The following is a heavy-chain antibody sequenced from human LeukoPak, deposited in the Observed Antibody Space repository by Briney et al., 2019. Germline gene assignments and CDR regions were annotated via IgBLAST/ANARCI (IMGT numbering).Heavy chain of an antibody. D-gene: IGHD6-6*01. Sequence: PGGSLRLSCAASGFTFSDYSMNWVRQAPGKGLEWVSYITSSSSARYYTDSVKGRFTISRDNAKNSMYLQMNSLRAEDTAVYYCARGSVAGRQRAPPKEWFNPWGQGTLVTVSS. J-gene: IGHJ5*02. CDR1: GFTFSDYS. CDR3: ARGSVAGRQRAPPKEWFNP. CDR2: ITSSSSAR. V-gene: IGHV3-48*01.